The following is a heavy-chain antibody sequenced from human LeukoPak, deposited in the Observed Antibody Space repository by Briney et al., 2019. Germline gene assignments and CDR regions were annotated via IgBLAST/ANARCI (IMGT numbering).Heavy chain of an antibody. CDR1: GGSISSSSYY. J-gene: IGHJ4*02. V-gene: IGHV4-39*01. CDR2: IYYSGST. Sequence: PSETLSLTCTVSGGSISSSSYYWGWIRQPPGKGLEWIGSIYYSGSTYYNPSLKSRVTISVDTSKNQFSLKLSSVTAADTAVYYCARHDSSSWYEDYWGQGTLVTVSS. D-gene: IGHD6-13*01. CDR3: ARHDSSSWYEDY.